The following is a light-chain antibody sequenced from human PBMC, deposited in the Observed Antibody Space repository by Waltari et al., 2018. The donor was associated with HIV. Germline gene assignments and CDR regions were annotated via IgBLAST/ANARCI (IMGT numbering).Light chain of an antibody. V-gene: IGKV1-5*03. CDR3: QQYLTFSRT. J-gene: IGKJ1*01. CDR1: QSVSSS. CDR2: KAS. Sequence: DIQMTQSPPTLSASVGDRVTITCRASQSVSSSLACYQQKPGKAPTLLIFKASSSQNGFPPLFSGSGSGTDFTLTSSGLQPDDFATYCCQQYLTFSRTFGQGTQV.